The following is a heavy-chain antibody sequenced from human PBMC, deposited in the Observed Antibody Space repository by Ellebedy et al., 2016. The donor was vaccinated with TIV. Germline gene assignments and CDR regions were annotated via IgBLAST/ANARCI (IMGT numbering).Heavy chain of an antibody. Sequence: GESLKISCEASGFIFSTYGMHWVRQAPGKGLEWVAFIWYDGGNKYYADSVKGRFTISIDNSKNTLYLQMNNLGAEDTAVFYCARNRHVERGDCLDYWGQGTLVTVSS. CDR1: GFIFSTYG. D-gene: IGHD2-21*02. J-gene: IGHJ4*02. V-gene: IGHV3-33*01. CDR2: IWYDGGNK. CDR3: ARNRHVERGDCLDY.